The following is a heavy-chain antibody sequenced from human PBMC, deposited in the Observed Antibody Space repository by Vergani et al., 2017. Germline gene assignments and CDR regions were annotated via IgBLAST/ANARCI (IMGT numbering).Heavy chain of an antibody. D-gene: IGHD6-13*01. CDR1: GFTFSSYS. V-gene: IGHV3-21*01. Sequence: EVQLVESGGGLVKPGGSLRLSCAASGFTFSSYSMNWVRQAPGKGLEWVSSISSSSSYIYYADSVKGRFTISRDNAKNSLYLQMNSLRAEDTAVYYCARYTGGDSSSWYYYYYYMDVWGKGTTVTVSS. J-gene: IGHJ6*03. CDR2: ISSSSSYI. CDR3: ARYTGGDSSSWYYYYYYMDV.